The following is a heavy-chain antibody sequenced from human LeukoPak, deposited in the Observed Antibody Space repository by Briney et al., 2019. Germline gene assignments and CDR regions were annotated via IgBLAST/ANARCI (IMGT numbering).Heavy chain of an antibody. CDR2: IWYDGSNK. V-gene: IGHV3-33*01. Sequence: PGGSLRLSCAASGFTLSSYGMHWVRQAPGKGLEWVAVIWYDGSNKYYADSVKGRFTISRDNSKNTLYLQMNSLRADDTAVYYCARVVSFMFGMDVWGQGTTVTVSS. CDR3: ARVVSFMFGMDV. J-gene: IGHJ6*02. CDR1: GFTLSSYG. D-gene: IGHD3-10*02.